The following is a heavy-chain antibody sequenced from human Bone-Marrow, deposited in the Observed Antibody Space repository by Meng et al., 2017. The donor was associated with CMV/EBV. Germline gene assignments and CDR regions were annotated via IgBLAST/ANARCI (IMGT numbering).Heavy chain of an antibody. Sequence: ASVKVSCKASGYSFTVFGVSWVRQAPGQGLEWMGWISAYNGQKNYAQKFQGRVTMTTDTSTNTAYMDLRSLRSDDTAVYYCVRDLGSTPAIFFDYWGQGTLVTVSS. V-gene: IGHV1-18*01. J-gene: IGHJ4*02. CDR1: GYSFTVFG. CDR2: ISAYNGQK. D-gene: IGHD4-23*01. CDR3: VRDLGSTPAIFFDY.